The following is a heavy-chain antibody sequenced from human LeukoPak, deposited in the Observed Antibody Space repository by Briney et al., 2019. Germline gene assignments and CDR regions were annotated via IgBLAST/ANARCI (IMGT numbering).Heavy chain of an antibody. CDR2: IYTSGST. V-gene: IGHV4-4*08. CDR1: GGSISGYY. CDR3: ARHRYYDILTGYYNPFDY. D-gene: IGHD3-9*01. Sequence: SETLSLTCTVSGGSISGYYWSWIRQPAGKGLEWIGHIYTSGSTNYNPSLKSRVTISVDTSKNQFSLKLSSVTAADTAVYYCARHRYYDILTGYYNPFDYWGQGTLVTVSS. J-gene: IGHJ4*02.